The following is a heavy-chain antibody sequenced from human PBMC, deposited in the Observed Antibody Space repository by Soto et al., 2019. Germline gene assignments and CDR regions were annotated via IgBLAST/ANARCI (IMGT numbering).Heavy chain of an antibody. CDR3: GRDNCSSTSCYQDY. CDR2: IYYSGST. Sequence: PSETLSLTCTVSGGSISSYYWSWIRQPPGKGLEWIGYIYYSGSTNYNPSLKSRVTISVDTSKNQFSLKLSSVTAADTAVYYCGRDNCSSTSCYQDYWGQGTLVTVSS. D-gene: IGHD2-2*01. V-gene: IGHV4-59*01. J-gene: IGHJ4*02. CDR1: GGSISSYY.